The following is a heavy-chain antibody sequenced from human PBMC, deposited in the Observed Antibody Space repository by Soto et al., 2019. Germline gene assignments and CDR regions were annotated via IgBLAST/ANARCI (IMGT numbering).Heavy chain of an antibody. V-gene: IGHV3-33*01. Sequence: GGSLRLSCAASGFTFSSYGMHWVRQAPGKGLEWVAVIWYDGSNKYYADSVKGRFTISRDNSKNTLYLQMNSLRAEDTAVYYCARDVSVVPAEALGYWGQGTLVTVSS. CDR2: IWYDGSNK. CDR3: ARDVSVVPAEALGY. D-gene: IGHD2-2*01. CDR1: GFTFSSYG. J-gene: IGHJ4*02.